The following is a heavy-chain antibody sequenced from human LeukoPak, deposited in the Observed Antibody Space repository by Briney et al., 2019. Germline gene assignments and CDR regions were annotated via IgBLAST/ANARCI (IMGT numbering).Heavy chain of an antibody. V-gene: IGHV3-21*01. J-gene: IGHJ4*02. CDR1: GFTFSSYS. CDR2: ISSSSSYI. D-gene: IGHD3-10*01. CDR3: ARENDYYGSGSYYRDYFDY. Sequence: GGSLRLSCAASGFTFSSYSMNWVRQAPGKGLEWVSSISSSSSYIYYADSVKGRSTISRDNAKNSLYLQMNSLRAEDTAVYYCARENDYYGSGSYYRDYFDYWGQGTLVTVSS.